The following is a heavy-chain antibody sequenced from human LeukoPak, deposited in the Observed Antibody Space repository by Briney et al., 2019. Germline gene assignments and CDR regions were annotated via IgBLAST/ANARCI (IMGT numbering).Heavy chain of an antibody. Sequence: SETLSLTCTVSGGSISSGDYYWSWIRQPPGKGLEWIAYMYYSGSTYYNPSLKSRVTMSVDTSKNQFSLKLSSVTAADTAVYYCARAYSSSGPLSWFDPWGQGTLVTVSS. CDR1: GGSISSGDYY. V-gene: IGHV4-30-4*01. D-gene: IGHD6-13*01. J-gene: IGHJ5*02. CDR3: ARAYSSSGPLSWFDP. CDR2: MYYSGST.